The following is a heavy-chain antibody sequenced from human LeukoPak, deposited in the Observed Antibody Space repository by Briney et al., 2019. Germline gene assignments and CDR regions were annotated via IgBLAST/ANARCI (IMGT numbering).Heavy chain of an antibody. J-gene: IGHJ4*02. CDR2: IYYTGNT. Sequence: SETLSLTCTVSGVSISSSNSYWGWIRQPPGKGLEWIVRIYYTGNTYYQGSLKSQVSISIDTSKNQFSLKLSSVTAADTAVYYCARDRGYSYAQYYFDYWGQGTLVTVSS. D-gene: IGHD5-18*01. CDR1: GVSISSSNSY. CDR3: ARDRGYSYAQYYFDY. V-gene: IGHV4-39*07.